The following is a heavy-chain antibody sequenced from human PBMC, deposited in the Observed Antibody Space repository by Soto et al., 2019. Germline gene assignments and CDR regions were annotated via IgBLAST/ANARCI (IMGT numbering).Heavy chain of an antibody. J-gene: IGHJ4*02. Sequence: PGGSLRLSCAASGFTLSSYSMNWVRQAPGMGLEWVSSICTSSTYIYYADSVKGRFTISRDNAKNSLYLQMNSLRAEDTAVYYCARDGSEDYAAYDFDYWGQGTLVTLSS. V-gene: IGHV3-21*06. CDR2: ICTSSTYI. D-gene: IGHD3-22*01. CDR3: ARDGSEDYAAYDFDY. CDR1: GFTLSSYS.